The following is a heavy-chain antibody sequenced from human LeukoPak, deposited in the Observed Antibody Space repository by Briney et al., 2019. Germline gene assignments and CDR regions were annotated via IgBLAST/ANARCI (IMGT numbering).Heavy chain of an antibody. D-gene: IGHD3-22*01. CDR3: ASVGYDSSGYYAFDI. J-gene: IGHJ3*02. CDR1: GGSFSGYY. Sequence: SETLSLTCAVYGGSFSGYYWSWIRQPPGKGLEWIGYIYHSGSTYYNPSLKSRVTISVDRSKNQFSLKLSSVTAADTAVYYCASVGYDSSGYYAFDIWGQGTMVTVSS. V-gene: IGHV4-34*01. CDR2: IYHSGST.